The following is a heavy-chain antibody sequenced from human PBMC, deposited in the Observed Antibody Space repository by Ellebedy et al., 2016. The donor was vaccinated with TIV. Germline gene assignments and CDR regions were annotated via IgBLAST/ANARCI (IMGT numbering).Heavy chain of an antibody. V-gene: IGHV3-23*01. Sequence: GGSLRLSCAASGFTFSSFAMHWARQAPGKGLEWLSVISGGGDRTYDADSVKCRFTITRKNSKNTLYLQMDRLRAEDTAVYYCSKGTSSGFNYDRVGSEYWGQGTLVTVSS. CDR1: GFTFSSFA. CDR2: ISGGGDRT. J-gene: IGHJ4*02. CDR3: SKGTSSGFNYDRVGSEY. D-gene: IGHD3-22*01.